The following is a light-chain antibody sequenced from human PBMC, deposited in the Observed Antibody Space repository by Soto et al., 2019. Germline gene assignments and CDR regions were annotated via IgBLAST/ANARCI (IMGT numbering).Light chain of an antibody. CDR1: QGLLYSDGNTY. V-gene: IGKV2-30*01. CDR3: MQGTHRPIT. J-gene: IGKJ5*01. CDR2: KVS. Sequence: DVVMTQSPLSLPVTLGQPSSISCRSSQGLLYSDGNTYLNWFQQRPGQSPRRLIYKVSDRDSGVPGRFSGSGSGTDFTLKISRVEAEDVGVYYCMQGTHRPITFGQGTRLEIK.